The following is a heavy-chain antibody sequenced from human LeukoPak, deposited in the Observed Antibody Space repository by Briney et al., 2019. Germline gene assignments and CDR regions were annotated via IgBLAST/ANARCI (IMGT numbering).Heavy chain of an antibody. CDR1: GYTLTELS. CDR3: ASSHIAAAGKAADY. J-gene: IGHJ4*02. D-gene: IGHD6-13*01. Sequence: SVKVSCKVSGYTLTELSMHWVRQAPGKGLEWRGGFDPEDGETIYAQKFQGRVTMTEDTSTDTAYMELSSLRSEDTAVYYCASSHIAAAGKAADYWGQGTLVTVSS. CDR2: FDPEDGET. V-gene: IGHV1-24*01.